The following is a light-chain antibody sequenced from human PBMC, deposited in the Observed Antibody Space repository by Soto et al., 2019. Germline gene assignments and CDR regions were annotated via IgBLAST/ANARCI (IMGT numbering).Light chain of an antibody. J-gene: IGKJ4*01. V-gene: IGKV1-33*01. CDR1: HYISNS. CDR2: DAS. Sequence: DIQMTQSPSSLSASVGDRVTITCQASHYISNSLNWYQQKPGKAPKLLIYDASNLETGVPPRFSGSGSGTDFSFTISSLQPEDIATYYCQQYDNLPTFGGGTKVEIK. CDR3: QQYDNLPT.